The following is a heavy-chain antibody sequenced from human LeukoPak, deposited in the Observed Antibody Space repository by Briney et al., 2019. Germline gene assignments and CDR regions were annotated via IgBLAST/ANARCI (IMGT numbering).Heavy chain of an antibody. V-gene: IGHV4-34*01. CDR2: INHSGGT. CDR1: GGSFSGYY. J-gene: IGHJ4*02. D-gene: IGHD4-23*01. CDR3: ARFTVVTHGFDY. Sequence: PSETLSLTCAVYGGSFSGYYWSWIRQPPGKGLEWIGEINHSGGTNYNPSLKSRVTISVDTSKNQFSLKLSSVTAADTAVYCCARFTVVTHGFDYWGQGTLVTVSS.